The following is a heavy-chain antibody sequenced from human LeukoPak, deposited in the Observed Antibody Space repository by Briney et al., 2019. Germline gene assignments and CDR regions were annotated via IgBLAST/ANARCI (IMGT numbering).Heavy chain of an antibody. J-gene: IGHJ4*02. CDR3: ARVRGYCSSTICYRYYFDY. V-gene: IGHV4-38-2*02. Sequence: SETLSLTCTVSGYSISSGYYWGWIRQPPGKGLEWIGTIYHSGSTYYNPSLKSRVTISVDAPKNQFSLKLTSVTAADTAVYYCARVRGYCSSTICYRYYFDYWGQGTLVTVSS. CDR2: IYHSGST. D-gene: IGHD2-2*01. CDR1: GYSISSGYY.